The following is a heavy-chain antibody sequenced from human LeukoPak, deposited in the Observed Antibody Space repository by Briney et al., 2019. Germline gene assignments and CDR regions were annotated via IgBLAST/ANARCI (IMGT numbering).Heavy chain of an antibody. Sequence: SETLSLTCTVSGGSISSGSYYWGWIRQPAGKGLEWIGRIYTSGSTNYNPSLKSRVTISVYTSKNQFSLKMSSVTAADTAVYYCARDDYGGNSPPPYYYYGMDVWGQGTMVTVSS. CDR2: IYTSGST. CDR1: GGSISSGSYY. CDR3: ARDDYGGNSPPPYYYYGMDV. D-gene: IGHD4-23*01. V-gene: IGHV4-61*02. J-gene: IGHJ6*02.